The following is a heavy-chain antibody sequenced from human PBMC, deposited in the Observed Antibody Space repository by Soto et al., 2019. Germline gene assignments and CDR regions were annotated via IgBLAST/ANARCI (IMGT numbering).Heavy chain of an antibody. D-gene: IGHD6-6*01. J-gene: IGHJ4*02. CDR2: LIPIFGTA. CDR1: GGTCSSYA. CDR3: AIDSSSSSFGGSARFDY. V-gene: IGHV1-69*13. Sequence: GASVNVSCKASGGTCSSYAISWVRPAPGQGLEWMGWLIPIFGTASSAQKFQGRVTITAAQSTSTAYMELSSLRSEDTAVYYCAIDSSSSSFGGSARFDYWGQGTLVTVSS.